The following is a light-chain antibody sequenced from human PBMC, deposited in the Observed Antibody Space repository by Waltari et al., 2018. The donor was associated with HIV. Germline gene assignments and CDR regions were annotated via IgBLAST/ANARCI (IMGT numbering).Light chain of an antibody. V-gene: IGKV3-20*01. CDR2: GAS. J-gene: IGKJ2*03. CDR3: QQYGSAPYS. CDR1: QSVSYIY. Sequence: EIVLTQSPGTLSLSPGETATLSCRARQSVSYIYLAWYQQKPGQAPRLLIYGASSRATGIPDRVSGSGSGTDFTLTISRLVPEDFAVYFCQQYGSAPYSFGQGTKLEIK.